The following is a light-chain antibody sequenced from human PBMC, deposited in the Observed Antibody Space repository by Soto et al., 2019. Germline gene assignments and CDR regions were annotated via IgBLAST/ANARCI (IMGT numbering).Light chain of an antibody. CDR2: DDS. CDR3: QVWDSSSDHYV. CDR1: NIGSKR. J-gene: IGLJ1*01. Sequence: SYDLTQPPSVSVAPGQTARMTCGGNNIGSKRVHWYQQKPGQAPVLVVYDDSDRPSGIPDRFSGSNSGNTATLTIGRVEAGDEADYYCQVWDSSSDHYVFGNGTKVTVL. V-gene: IGLV3-21*02.